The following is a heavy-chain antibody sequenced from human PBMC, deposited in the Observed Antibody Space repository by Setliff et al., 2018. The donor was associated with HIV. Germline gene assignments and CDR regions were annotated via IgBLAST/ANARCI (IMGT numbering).Heavy chain of an antibody. D-gene: IGHD1-7*01. CDR2: VYISGST. J-gene: IGHJ3*02. Sequence: SETLSLTCTVSLGTIDSRIYYWSWIRQPAGKRLEWLGRVYISGSTNYNPSPRGRVAISLDASRHQFSLKMSSLTAADTAVYYCARHGGITGTTDAFDNWGQGTMVTVSS. CDR3: ARHGGITGTTDAFDN. V-gene: IGHV4-61*02. CDR1: LGTIDSRIYY.